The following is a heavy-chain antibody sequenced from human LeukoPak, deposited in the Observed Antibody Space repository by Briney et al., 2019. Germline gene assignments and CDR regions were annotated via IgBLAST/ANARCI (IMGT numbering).Heavy chain of an antibody. D-gene: IGHD3-3*01. CDR1: GYTFTSYD. CDR3: ARGFSVFGVVTEYFDY. CDR2: MNPNSGNT. V-gene: IGHV1-8*03. Sequence: PSVKVSCKASGYTFTSYDINWVRQATGQGLEWMGWMNPNSGNTGYAQKFQGRVTITRNTSISTAYMELSSLRSEDTAVYYCARGFSVFGVVTEYFDYWGQGTLVTVSS. J-gene: IGHJ4*02.